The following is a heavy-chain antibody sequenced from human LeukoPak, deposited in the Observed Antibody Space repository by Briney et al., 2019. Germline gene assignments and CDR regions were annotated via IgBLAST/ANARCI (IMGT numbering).Heavy chain of an antibody. CDR2: IWYEGSNK. D-gene: IGHD1-26*01. V-gene: IGHV3-33*01. Sequence: GRSLRLSCAASGFTFTSYGMHWVRQAPGKGREWVAVIWYEGSNKNYADSVKGPFTISRDNSKNTLYVQMTGMRDEGTAVYYCARDGEEWELRGFRFDCWGQGTLVTVSS. CDR1: GFTFTSYG. CDR3: ARDGEEWELRGFRFDC. J-gene: IGHJ4*02.